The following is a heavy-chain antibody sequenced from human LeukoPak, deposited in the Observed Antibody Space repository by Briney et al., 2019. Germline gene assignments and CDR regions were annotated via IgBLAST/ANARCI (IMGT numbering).Heavy chain of an antibody. Sequence: PGGSLRLSCAAYGFTFSGSGMHLVRQAPGKGLEWVAVIWNDGSNENYADSVKGRFTISRDNSKNTLYLQMNSLRAEDTAVYYCARGLSGNLADFWGQGTLVTVSS. V-gene: IGHV3-33*01. J-gene: IGHJ4*02. CDR1: GFTFSGSG. CDR2: IWNDGSNE. CDR3: ARGLSGNLADF. D-gene: IGHD3-3*01.